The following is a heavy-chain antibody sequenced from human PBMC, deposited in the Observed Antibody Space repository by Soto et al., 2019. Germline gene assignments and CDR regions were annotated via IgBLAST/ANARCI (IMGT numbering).Heavy chain of an antibody. CDR2: IYSGGST. CDR3: ARGTVDTATEDDAFDI. Sequence: GGSLRLSCAASGFTVSSNYMSWVRQAPGKGLEWVSVIYSGGSTYYADSVKGRFTISRDNSKNTLYLQMNSLRAEDTAVYYCARGTVDTATEDDAFDIWGQGTMVTVSS. V-gene: IGHV3-66*01. D-gene: IGHD5-18*01. CDR1: GFTVSSNY. J-gene: IGHJ3*02.